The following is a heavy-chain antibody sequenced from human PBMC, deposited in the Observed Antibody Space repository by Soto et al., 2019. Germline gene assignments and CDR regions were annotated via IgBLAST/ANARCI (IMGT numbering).Heavy chain of an antibody. J-gene: IGHJ5*02. CDR2: IYFSGST. CDR3: AQAAGGGFCTSSSCPLLNWFDP. CDR1: GFSISGAYY. Sequence: SETLSLTCAVSGFSISGAYYWGWVRQPPGKGLEWIGSIYFSGSTRYNPSLESRVTISMDRPNNQFSLNLNSVTAADTAVYYCAQAAGGGFCTSSSCPLLNWFDPWGQGTLVTVSS. D-gene: IGHD2-2*01. V-gene: IGHV4-38-2*01.